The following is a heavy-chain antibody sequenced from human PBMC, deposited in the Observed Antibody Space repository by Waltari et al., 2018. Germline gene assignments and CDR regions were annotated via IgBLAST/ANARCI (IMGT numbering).Heavy chain of an antibody. CDR2: TYYRSKWYN. CDR3: ARARVGAFDI. Sequence: QVQLHQPGPGLGKPSQTLPLTCASPGVSVLTNNTALNWMRQSPSSGLEWLGRTYYRSKWYNDYALSVKSRLTINPDTSKNQFSLQLNSVTPEDTAIYYCARARVGAFDIWGQGTMVTVSS. D-gene: IGHD1-26*01. V-gene: IGHV6-1*01. CDR1: GVSVLTNNTA. J-gene: IGHJ3*02.